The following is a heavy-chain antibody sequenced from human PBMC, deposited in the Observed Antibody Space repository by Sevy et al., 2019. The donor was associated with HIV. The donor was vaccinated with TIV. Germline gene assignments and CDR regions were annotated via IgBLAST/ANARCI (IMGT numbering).Heavy chain of an antibody. V-gene: IGHV1-2*06. D-gene: IGHD3-22*01. CDR3: ARGGGYYYDSSGRPFDY. CDR1: GYTFTGYY. Sequence: ASVKVSCKASGYTFTGYYMHWVRQAPGQGLEWMGRINPNSGGTNYAQKFQGRVTMTRDTSISTAYMELSRLRSDDTAVYHCARGGGYYYDSSGRPFDYWGQGTLVTVSS. CDR2: INPNSGGT. J-gene: IGHJ4*02.